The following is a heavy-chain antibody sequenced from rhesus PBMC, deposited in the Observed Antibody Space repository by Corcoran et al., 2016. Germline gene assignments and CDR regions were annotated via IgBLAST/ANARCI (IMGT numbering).Heavy chain of an antibody. V-gene: IGHV4-76*01. CDR1: GYSISNGYD. Sequence: QVQLQESGPGVVKPSETLSLTCAVSGYSISNGYDWSGNRQPPGKGLEWIGYIYGSSGSTNYNPSLKNRVTISKDTSKNQFSLKLNSVTAADTAVYYCARGITSFDYWGQGVLVTVSS. J-gene: IGHJ4*01. CDR3: ARGITSFDY. CDR2: IYGSSGST. D-gene: IGHD1-26*01.